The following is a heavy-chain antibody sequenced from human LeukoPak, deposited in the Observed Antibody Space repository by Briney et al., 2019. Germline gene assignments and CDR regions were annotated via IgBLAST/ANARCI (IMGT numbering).Heavy chain of an antibody. CDR3: ARDGEGGYPVDY. J-gene: IGHJ4*02. D-gene: IGHD3-10*01. CDR2: IDSDGSST. Sequence: GGSLRLSCAASGFIFSRYWMHWVRQAPGKGLVWVSRIDSDGSSTTYADSVKGRFTISRDNAKNTLYLQINSLRAEDTAVYYCARDGEGGYPVDYWGQGTLVTVSS. CDR1: GFIFSRYW. V-gene: IGHV3-74*01.